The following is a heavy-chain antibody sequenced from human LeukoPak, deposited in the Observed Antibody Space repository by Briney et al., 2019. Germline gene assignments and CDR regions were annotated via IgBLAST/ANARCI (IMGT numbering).Heavy chain of an antibody. Sequence: GESLKISCKGSGYSFTSYWIGWVRQMPGKGLEWMGIIYPGDSDTRYSPSFQGQVTISADKSISTAYLQWSSLKASDTAMYYCARGVLRYFDWHTYYFDYWGQGTLVTVSS. J-gene: IGHJ4*02. V-gene: IGHV5-51*01. CDR3: ARGVLRYFDWHTYYFDY. CDR1: GYSFTSYW. CDR2: IYPGDSDT. D-gene: IGHD3-9*01.